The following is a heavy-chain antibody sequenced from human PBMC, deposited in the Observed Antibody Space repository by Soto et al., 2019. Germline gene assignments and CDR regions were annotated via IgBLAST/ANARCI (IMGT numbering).Heavy chain of an antibody. V-gene: IGHV4-4*07. CDR3: AREYTETVDGPTPFYFDY. CDR1: GDSIITYY. Sequence: SETQSHTCRVSGDSIITYYWSWIRQSAGKGLEWIGRTYITGDTNYNPSLKSRLTMSVDTSKNQLSLKLSSVTAADTAVYYCAREYTETVDGPTPFYFDYWGQGTPVTVSS. CDR2: TYITGDT. J-gene: IGHJ4*02. D-gene: IGHD6-19*01.